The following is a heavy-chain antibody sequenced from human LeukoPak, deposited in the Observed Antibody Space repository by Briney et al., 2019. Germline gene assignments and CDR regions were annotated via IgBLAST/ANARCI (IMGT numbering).Heavy chain of an antibody. V-gene: IGHV4-39*01. Sequence: PSETLSLTCTVSGGSISSSSYYWGWIRQPPGKGLEWIGSIYYSGSTYYNPSLKSRVTISVDTSKNQFSLKLSSVTAADTAVYYCARHPIAVAGLYYYYYYYMDVWGKGTTVTVSS. CDR1: GGSISSSSYY. J-gene: IGHJ6*03. CDR3: ARHPIAVAGLYYYYYYYMDV. D-gene: IGHD6-19*01. CDR2: IYYSGST.